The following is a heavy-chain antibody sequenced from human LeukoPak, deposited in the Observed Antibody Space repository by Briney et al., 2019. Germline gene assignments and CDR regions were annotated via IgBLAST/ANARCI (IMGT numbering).Heavy chain of an antibody. J-gene: IGHJ4*02. D-gene: IGHD1-26*01. V-gene: IGHV4-59*08. CDR1: GGSIRSYY. Sequence: PSETLSLTCTVSGGSIRSYYWSWIRQPPGKGLEWIGYIYYSGSTNYNPSLKSRVTISVDTSKNQFSLKLSSVTAADTAVYYCARQILGTTLYFDYWGQGTLVTVSS. CDR3: ARQILGTTLYFDY. CDR2: IYYSGST.